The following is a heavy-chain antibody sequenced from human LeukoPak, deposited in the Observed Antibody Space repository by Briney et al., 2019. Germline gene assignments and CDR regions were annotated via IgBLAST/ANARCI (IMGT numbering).Heavy chain of an antibody. V-gene: IGHV3-9*03. CDR1: GFTFDDYA. CDR2: ISWNSGSI. Sequence: GGSLRLSCAASGFTFDDYAMHWVRQAPGKGLEWVSGISWNSGSIGYADSVKGRFTISRDNAKNSLYLQMNSLRAEDMALYYCAKDIRLSSYCGGDCYPSGFDYWGQGTLVTVSS. D-gene: IGHD2-21*01. CDR3: AKDIRLSSYCGGDCYPSGFDY. J-gene: IGHJ4*02.